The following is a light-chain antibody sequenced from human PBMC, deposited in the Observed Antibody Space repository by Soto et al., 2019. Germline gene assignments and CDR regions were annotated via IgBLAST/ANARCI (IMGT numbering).Light chain of an antibody. V-gene: IGLV1-40*01. CDR2: GNS. J-gene: IGLJ1*01. CDR1: SSNIGAGYD. CDR3: QSYDSSLSAYV. Sequence: VLAQPPSVSGAPGQKVTTSCTGSSSNIGAGYDLHWYQQLPGTAPKLLLYGNSNRPSGVPDRFSGSKSGTSASLAITGLQAEDEADYYCQSYDSSLSAYVFGTGTKVTVL.